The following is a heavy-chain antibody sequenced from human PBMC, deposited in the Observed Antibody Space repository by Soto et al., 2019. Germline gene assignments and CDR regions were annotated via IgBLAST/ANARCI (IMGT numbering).Heavy chain of an antibody. D-gene: IGHD1-26*01. V-gene: IGHV3-33*01. CDR2: IWYDGSNK. CDR1: GFTFTNYC. CDR3: ARAYSGSYYYYFDY. Sequence: GGSLRISCAAAGFTFTNYCIHWVPQAPGKGLEWVAVIWYDGSNKYYADSVKGRFTISRDNSKNTLYLQMNSLRAEDTAVYYCARAYSGSYYYYFDYWGQGTLVTVSS. J-gene: IGHJ4*02.